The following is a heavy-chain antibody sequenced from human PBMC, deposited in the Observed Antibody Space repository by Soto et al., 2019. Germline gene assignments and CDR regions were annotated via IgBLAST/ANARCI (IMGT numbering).Heavy chain of an antibody. V-gene: IGHV4-61*03. Sequence: SETLSLTCAVYGGSASSGNYYWSWIRQPPGKGLEWIGEMSHRGGTHFNPSLKSRVTISVDTSKNHFSLKMSSVTAADTALYYCARVERGTATTVVDAFDIWGPGTMVTVSS. CDR1: GGSASSGNYY. CDR3: ARVERGTATTVVDAFDI. CDR2: MSHRGGT. J-gene: IGHJ3*02. D-gene: IGHD1-1*01.